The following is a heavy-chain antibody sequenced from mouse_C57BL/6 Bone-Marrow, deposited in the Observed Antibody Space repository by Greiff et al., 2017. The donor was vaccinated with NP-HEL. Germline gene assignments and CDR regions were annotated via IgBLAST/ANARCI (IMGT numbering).Heavy chain of an antibody. CDR2: IRSKSNNYAT. J-gene: IGHJ4*01. Sequence: EVHLVESGGGLVQPKGSLKLSCAASGFSFNTYAMNWVRQAPGKGLEWVARIRSKSNNYATYYADSVKDRFTISRDDSESMLYLQMNNLKTEDTAMYYCVRHDRIYYDYDSYYAMDYWGQGTSVTVSS. V-gene: IGHV10-1*01. CDR1: GFSFNTYA. D-gene: IGHD2-4*01. CDR3: VRHDRIYYDYDSYYAMDY.